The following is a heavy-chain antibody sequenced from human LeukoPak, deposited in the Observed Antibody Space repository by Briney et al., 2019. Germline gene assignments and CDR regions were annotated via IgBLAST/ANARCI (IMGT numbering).Heavy chain of an antibody. V-gene: IGHV3-21*01. CDR3: ARDQYYYDSSGYYKDFDY. CDR1: GFTFSSYS. CDR2: ISSSSSYI. D-gene: IGHD3-22*01. Sequence: PVGSLRLSCAASGFTFSSYSMNWVRQAPGKGLEWVSSISSSSSYIYYADSVKGRFTISRDNAKNSLYLQMNSLRAEDTAVYYCARDQYYYDSSGYYKDFDYWGQGTLVTVSS. J-gene: IGHJ4*02.